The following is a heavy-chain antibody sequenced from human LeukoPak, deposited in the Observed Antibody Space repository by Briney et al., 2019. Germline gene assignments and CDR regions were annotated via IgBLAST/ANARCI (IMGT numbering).Heavy chain of an antibody. J-gene: IGHJ4*02. CDR3: LWWDY. CDR2: IKSNSDGGTT. CDR1: GFTFSTAW. D-gene: IGHD2-21*01. Sequence: AGGSLRLSCVASGFTFSTAWMSWLRQAPGKGLEWVGRIKSNSDGGTTDYAASVKGRFTISRDDSKNTVYLQMNSLKTEDTAVYYCLWWDYWGQGTLVTVSS. V-gene: IGHV3-15*01.